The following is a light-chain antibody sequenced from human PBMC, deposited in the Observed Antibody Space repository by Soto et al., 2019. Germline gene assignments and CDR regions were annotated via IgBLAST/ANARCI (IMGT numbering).Light chain of an antibody. CDR3: QQRSNAPRA. J-gene: IGKJ2*01. CDR2: DAS. V-gene: IGKV3-11*01. Sequence: EIVLTQSPATLSLSPGERATLSCRASQSVSSYLAWYQQKFGQAPRLLIYDASNRATGIPARFSGSGSGTDVSLTMRSLEPEDFAVYHCQQRSNAPRAFGQGAKREIK. CDR1: QSVSSY.